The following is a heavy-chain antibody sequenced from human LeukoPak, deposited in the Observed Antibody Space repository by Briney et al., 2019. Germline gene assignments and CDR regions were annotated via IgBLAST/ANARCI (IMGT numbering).Heavy chain of an antibody. CDR3: ASFPMGWELLGGSRSDY. Sequence: SETLSLTCTVSGGSISSSSYYWSWIRQPAGKGLEWIGRIYTSGSTNYNPSLKSRVTTSVDTSKNQFSLKLSSVTAADTAVYYCASFPMGWELLGGSRSDYWGQGTLVTVSS. V-gene: IGHV4-61*02. CDR1: GGSISSSSYY. J-gene: IGHJ4*02. CDR2: IYTSGST. D-gene: IGHD1-26*01.